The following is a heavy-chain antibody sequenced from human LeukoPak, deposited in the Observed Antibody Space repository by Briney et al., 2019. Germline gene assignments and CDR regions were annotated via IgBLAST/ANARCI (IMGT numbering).Heavy chain of an antibody. V-gene: IGHV3-23*01. D-gene: IGHD3-22*01. CDR3: AKDLVRISYYYDSSGPAY. CDR2: ISGSGGST. Sequence: GGSLRLSCAASGFTFSSYAMSWVRQAPGKGLEWVSAISGSGGSTYYADSVKGRFTISRDNSKNTLYLQMNSLRAEDTAVYYCAKDLVRISYYYDSSGPAYWGQGTLATVSS. J-gene: IGHJ4*02. CDR1: GFTFSSYA.